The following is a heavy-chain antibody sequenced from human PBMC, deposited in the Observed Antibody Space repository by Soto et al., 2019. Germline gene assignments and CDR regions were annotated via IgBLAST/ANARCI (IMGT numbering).Heavy chain of an antibody. D-gene: IGHD2-15*01. CDR1: GFTFSSYD. Sequence: EVQLVESRGGLVQPGGSLRLSCAASGFTFSSYDMHWVRQATGKGLEWVSAIGTAGDTYYPGSVKGRFTISRENAKNSLYLQMNSLRAEDTAVYYCARGTGGGYCSGGSCLVPYDYWGQGTLVTVSS. CDR3: ARGTGGGYCSGGSCLVPYDY. J-gene: IGHJ4*02. V-gene: IGHV3-13*01. CDR2: IGTAGDT.